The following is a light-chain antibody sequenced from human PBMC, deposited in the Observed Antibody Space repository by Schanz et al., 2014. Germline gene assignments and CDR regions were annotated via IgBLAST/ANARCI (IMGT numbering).Light chain of an antibody. J-gene: IGLJ2*01. CDR3: SSYTGNNKLL. CDR1: SSDVGNYNY. CDR2: DVT. V-gene: IGLV2-14*03. Sequence: QSALTQPASVSGSPGQSITISCTGTSSDVGNYNYVSWYRHHPGKAPKLIIFDVTSRPSGVSNRFSGSKSGNTASLTISGLQAEDEADYYCSSYTGNNKLLFGGGTKLTVL.